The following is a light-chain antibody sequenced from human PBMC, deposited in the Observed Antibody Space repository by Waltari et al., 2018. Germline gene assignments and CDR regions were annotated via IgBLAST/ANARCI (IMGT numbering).Light chain of an antibody. J-gene: IGLJ7*01. CDR1: SSNIGNNY. Sequence: QSVLTQPPSVSAAPGQRVTISCSGGSSNIGNNYVSWYRQFPGTAPKHLIHEMTDRPSGGPGRCTGSTSGTSATLDITGLQAGDEADYYCGTWDSSLSGAVFGGGTRLTVL. CDR3: GTWDSSLSGAV. V-gene: IGLV1-51*02. CDR2: EMT.